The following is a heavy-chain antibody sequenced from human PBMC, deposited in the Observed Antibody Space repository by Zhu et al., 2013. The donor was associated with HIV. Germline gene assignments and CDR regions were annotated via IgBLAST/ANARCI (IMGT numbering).Heavy chain of an antibody. Sequence: QVRTGCSLGREVKRPGSSVRVSCQASGVKLKFHAISWIRQAPGQGLEWLGSILPALASTKYGRNFQGRVSFTADTSQNTVYMELTNLKPDDTAVFYCARGGGHVVVAVGTFDVWGQGTSVTVSP. CDR3: ARGGGHVVVAVGTFDV. D-gene: IGHD2-15*01. J-gene: IGHJ3*01. CDR2: ILPALAST. CDR1: GVKLKFHA. V-gene: IGHV1-69*09.